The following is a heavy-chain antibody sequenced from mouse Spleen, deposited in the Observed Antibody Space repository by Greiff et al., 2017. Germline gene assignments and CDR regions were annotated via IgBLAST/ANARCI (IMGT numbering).Heavy chain of an antibody. CDR3: ARDGPFAY. CDR2: ISSGSSTT. D-gene: IGHD2-3*01. Sequence: EVQVVESGGGLVKPGGSLKLSCAASGFTFSDYGMHWVRQAPEKGLEWVGYISSGSSTTNYADTVKGRSTFTRDNAKNTPFMQLTCLRSEDTAMYYCARDGPFAYWGQGTLVTVSA. V-gene: IGHV5-17*01. J-gene: IGHJ3*01. CDR1: GFTFSDYG.